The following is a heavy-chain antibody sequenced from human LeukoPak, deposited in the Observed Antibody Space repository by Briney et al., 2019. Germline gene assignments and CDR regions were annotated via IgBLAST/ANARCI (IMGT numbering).Heavy chain of an antibody. J-gene: IGHJ4*02. CDR3: TTAGSYRFDY. Sequence: GGSLTLSFVASGFTFSSCCMHWVSQAPGEGLVWVSRINPDGSITNYADSEKCRFTLSRDNAKNTLHLQMNSLRREDTAVYYCTTAGSYRFDYWGQGTLVTVSS. V-gene: IGHV3-74*01. D-gene: IGHD1-26*01. CDR1: GFTFSSCC. CDR2: INPDGSIT.